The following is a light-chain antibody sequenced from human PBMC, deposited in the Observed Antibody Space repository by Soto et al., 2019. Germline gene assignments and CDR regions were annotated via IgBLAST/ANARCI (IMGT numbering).Light chain of an antibody. CDR2: DAS. J-gene: IGKJ2*01. Sequence: DIQMTQSPSTLSASVGDRVTITCRASQSVTNWLAWYQQKPGKAPNLLIYDASRLQSGIPSRFSGSGSGTEFTLTISSLQPDDFATYYCQPYTAYPYTFGQGTKREIK. CDR3: QPYTAYPYT. CDR1: QSVTNW. V-gene: IGKV1-5*01.